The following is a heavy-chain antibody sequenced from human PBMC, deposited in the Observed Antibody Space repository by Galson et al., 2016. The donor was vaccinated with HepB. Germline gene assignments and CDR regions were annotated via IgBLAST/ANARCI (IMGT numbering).Heavy chain of an antibody. CDR3: AREMSYSFDH. CDR2: IKQDGSDK. CDR1: GFIFSGYW. D-gene: IGHD1-26*01. Sequence: SLRLSCAASGFIFSGYWMSWVRQTPGKGLEWVAGIKQDGSDKHYVDSLRGRFTISRDNAQDSLYLQMDSLRAEDTGVHYCAREMSYSFDHWGQGILVTVSS. V-gene: IGHV3-7*01. J-gene: IGHJ4*02.